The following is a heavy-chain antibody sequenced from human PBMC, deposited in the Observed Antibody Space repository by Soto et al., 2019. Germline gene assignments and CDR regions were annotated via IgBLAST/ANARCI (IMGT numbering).Heavy chain of an antibody. CDR3: VRCHTCGTDCYQNWFDP. J-gene: IGHJ5*02. D-gene: IGHD2-21*02. Sequence: EVQFVETGGGLIQPGGSLRLSCAVSGFSVSDNFMSWVRQAPGKGLEWVSVIYWDGSSYYADSVKGRFAMSRDNSKNTLFLQMNSLRAEDTAVYYCVRCHTCGTDCYQNWFDPWGRGTLVTVSS. CDR1: GFSVSDNF. V-gene: IGHV3-53*02. CDR2: IYWDGSS.